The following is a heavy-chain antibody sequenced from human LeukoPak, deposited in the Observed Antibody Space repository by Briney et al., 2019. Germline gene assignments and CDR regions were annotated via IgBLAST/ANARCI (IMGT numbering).Heavy chain of an antibody. CDR1: GFTIRSYA. CDR3: AKDLVTGSLDY. V-gene: IGHV3-23*01. J-gene: IGHJ4*02. Sequence: GGTLRLSCAASGFTIRSYAMTWVRQAPGKGLEWVSSISSSGGSTYYADSVRGRFTISRDNSKNTLYLQMNSLRAEDTAIYYCAKDLVTGSLDYWGQGTMVTVSS. D-gene: IGHD3-10*01. CDR2: ISSSGGST.